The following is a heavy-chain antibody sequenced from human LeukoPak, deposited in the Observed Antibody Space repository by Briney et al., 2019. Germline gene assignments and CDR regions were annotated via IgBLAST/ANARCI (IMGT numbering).Heavy chain of an antibody. Sequence: SETLSLTCTVSGGSISSSGYYWGWIRQSPGEGLEWIGNIYYSGSTYYNPSLKSRVTISVDTSKNQFSLKLSSVTAADTAVYYCAGEVRGVPRGGFDYWGQGTLVTVSP. CDR2: IYYSGST. V-gene: IGHV4-39*07. D-gene: IGHD3-16*01. CDR3: AGEVRGVPRGGFDY. CDR1: GGSISSSGYY. J-gene: IGHJ4*02.